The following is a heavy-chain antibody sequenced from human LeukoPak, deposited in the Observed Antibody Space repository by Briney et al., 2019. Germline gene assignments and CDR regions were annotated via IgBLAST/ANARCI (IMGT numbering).Heavy chain of an antibody. CDR1: GFTFSSYS. Sequence: PGGSLRLSCAASGFTFSSYSMNWVRQATGKGLEWVSAISGSGGSTYYADSVKGRFTISRDNSKNTLYLQMNSLRAEDTAVYYCAKSQQLVRLLLDYWGQGTLVTVSS. CDR3: AKSQQLVRLLLDY. CDR2: ISGSGGST. D-gene: IGHD6-13*01. J-gene: IGHJ4*02. V-gene: IGHV3-23*01.